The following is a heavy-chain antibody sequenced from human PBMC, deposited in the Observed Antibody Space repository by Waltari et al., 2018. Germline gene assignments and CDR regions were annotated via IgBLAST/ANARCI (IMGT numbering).Heavy chain of an antibody. V-gene: IGHV3-74*01. Sequence: EVQLVESGGGLVQPGGSLRLSCATSGFTFSSHWIHWVRQAPGKGLVWVSRINSDGSSSTYADSVKGRFTISRDNAKNTLYLRMNSLRAEDTAVYYCARAGIQYDSSGYYLDYWGQGALVTVSS. CDR1: GFTFSSHW. J-gene: IGHJ4*02. D-gene: IGHD3-22*01. CDR3: ARAGIQYDSSGYYLDY. CDR2: INSDGSSS.